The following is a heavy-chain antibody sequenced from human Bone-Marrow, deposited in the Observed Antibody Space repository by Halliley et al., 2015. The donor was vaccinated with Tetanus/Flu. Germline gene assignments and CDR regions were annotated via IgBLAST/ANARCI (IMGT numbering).Heavy chain of an antibody. CDR2: IYYNGRT. Sequence: TLSLTCAVSGGAISSGGYYWSWIRQPPGKGLEWIGHIYYNGRTYYNPSLKSRVSISVDTSKNQFSLKLSSVTAADTAVYYCARVTSAVVVPASIAFNSRGQGTLVTVSS. D-gene: IGHD2-2*02. CDR3: ARVTSAVVVPASIAFNS. V-gene: IGHV4-30-4*01. J-gene: IGHJ4*02. CDR1: GGAISSGGYY.